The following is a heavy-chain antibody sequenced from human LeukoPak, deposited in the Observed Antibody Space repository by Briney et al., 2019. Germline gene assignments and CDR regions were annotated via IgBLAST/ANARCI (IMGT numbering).Heavy chain of an antibody. CDR3: AKGHRFRIAVAALDY. V-gene: IGHV3-23*01. Sequence: GGSLRLSCAASGFTFSSYAMSWVRQAPGKGLEWVSAISGSGGSTYYADSVKGRFTISRDNSKNTLYLQMSSLRAEDTAVYYCAKGHRFRIAVAALDYWGQGTLVTVSS. D-gene: IGHD6-19*01. J-gene: IGHJ4*02. CDR1: GFTFSSYA. CDR2: ISGSGGST.